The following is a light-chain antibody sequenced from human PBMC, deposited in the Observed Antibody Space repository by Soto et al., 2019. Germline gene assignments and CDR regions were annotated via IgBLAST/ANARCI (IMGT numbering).Light chain of an antibody. J-gene: IGLJ1*01. CDR2: EVT. V-gene: IGLV2-8*01. CDR3: SSYAGSNNLV. CDR1: SSDVGGYNY. Sequence: QSVLTQPPSPSGPPGQSVTISCPGTSSDVGGYNYVSWYQQHPGKAPKLIIYEVTKRPSGVPDRFSGSKSGNTASLTVSGLQAEDEADYYCSSYAGSNNLVFGTGTKVTVL.